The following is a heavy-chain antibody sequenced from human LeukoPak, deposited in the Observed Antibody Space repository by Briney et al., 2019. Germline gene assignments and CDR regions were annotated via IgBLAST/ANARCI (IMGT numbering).Heavy chain of an antibody. CDR2: KNPNSGNS. V-gene: IGHV1-8*01. Sequence: ASVKVSCXASGYTFTSHDINWVRHATGQGLEWIGYKNPNSGNSTYAQKFQGRVTITTDASITTAYMEVRGLRSEDTALYYCAREGLDYWGQGTLVTVSS. CDR1: GYTFTSHD. J-gene: IGHJ4*02. CDR3: AREGLDY.